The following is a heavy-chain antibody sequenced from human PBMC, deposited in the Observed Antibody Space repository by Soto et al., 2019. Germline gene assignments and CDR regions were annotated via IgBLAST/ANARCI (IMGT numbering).Heavy chain of an antibody. J-gene: IGHJ6*02. Sequence: PVGSLRLSCAASGFTFSSYSMNWVRQAPGKGLEWVSSISSSSSYIYYADSVKGRFTISRDNAKNSLYLQMNSLRAEDTAVYYCARDRVTMVRGVSYGMDVWGQGTTVTVSS. CDR3: ARDRVTMVRGVSYGMDV. CDR1: GFTFSSYS. CDR2: ISSSSSYI. V-gene: IGHV3-21*01. D-gene: IGHD3-10*01.